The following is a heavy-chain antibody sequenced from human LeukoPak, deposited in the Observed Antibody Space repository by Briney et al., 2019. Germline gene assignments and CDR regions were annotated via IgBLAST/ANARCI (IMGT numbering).Heavy chain of an antibody. J-gene: IGHJ3*02. V-gene: IGHV3-48*01. CDR2: ISSSSSTI. CDR1: GFTFSSYS. Sequence: PGGSLRLSCAASGFTFSSYSMNWVRQAPGKGLEWVSYISSSSSTIYYADSVKGRFTISRDNAKNSLYLQMNSLRAEGTAVYYCARGSAIFSVVSYVFDIWGQGTMVTVSS. D-gene: IGHD3-9*01. CDR3: ARGSAIFSVVSYVFDI.